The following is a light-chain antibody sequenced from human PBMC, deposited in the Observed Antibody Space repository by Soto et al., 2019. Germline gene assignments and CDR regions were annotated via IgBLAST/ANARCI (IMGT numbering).Light chain of an antibody. CDR1: QSISFW. J-gene: IGKJ1*01. CDR2: KAS. Sequence: DIQMSQSPSTLSASVGDRVTITCRANQSISFWLAWYQQKPGKAPKVLIYKASTLESGVPSRFSGSGSGTEFTLTINGLQPDDFATYYCQHYQSYLWTFGQGTKV. CDR3: QHYQSYLWT. V-gene: IGKV1-5*03.